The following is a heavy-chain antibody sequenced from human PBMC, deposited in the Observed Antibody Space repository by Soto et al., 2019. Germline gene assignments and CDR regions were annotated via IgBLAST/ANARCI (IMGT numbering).Heavy chain of an antibody. Sequence: QITLKESGPTLVRPAQTLTLTCDFSGFSLSTYHMGVAWIRQPPGKALEWLALIYWDDDKRYSPSLKDRLAISKDTSSNQVVLTIPNIAPGDSATYFCAHAGDYDLLTFDHWGPGTLVTVSS. J-gene: IGHJ4*02. D-gene: IGHD4-17*01. CDR2: IYWDDDK. CDR3: AHAGDYDLLTFDH. CDR1: GFSLSTYHMG. V-gene: IGHV2-5*02.